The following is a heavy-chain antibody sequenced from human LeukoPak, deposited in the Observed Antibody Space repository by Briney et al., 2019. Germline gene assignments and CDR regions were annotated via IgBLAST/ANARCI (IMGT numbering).Heavy chain of an antibody. J-gene: IGHJ4*02. CDR1: GGSFSGYY. CDR2: INHSGST. CDR3: ARVGNYYDSSGYYYASQYFDY. V-gene: IGHV4-34*01. D-gene: IGHD3-22*01. Sequence: PSETLSLTCAVYGGSFSGYYWSWIRQPPGKGLEWIGEINHSGSTNYNPSLKSRVTISVDTSKNQFSLKLSSVTAADTAVYYCARVGNYYDSSGYYYASQYFDYWGQGTLVTVSS.